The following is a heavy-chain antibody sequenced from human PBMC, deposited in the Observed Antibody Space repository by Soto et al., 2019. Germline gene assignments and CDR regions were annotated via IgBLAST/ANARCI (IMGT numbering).Heavy chain of an antibody. V-gene: IGHV4-59*08. D-gene: IGHD6-19*01. Sequence: LETLSLTCTVSGGSISSYYWSSIRQPPGKGLEWIGYIYYSGSTNYNPSLKSRVTISVDTSKNQFSLKLSSVTAADTAVYYCARQNRYSSGPDLWGQGTLVTVSS. CDR1: GGSISSYY. CDR2: IYYSGST. J-gene: IGHJ4*02. CDR3: ARQNRYSSGPDL.